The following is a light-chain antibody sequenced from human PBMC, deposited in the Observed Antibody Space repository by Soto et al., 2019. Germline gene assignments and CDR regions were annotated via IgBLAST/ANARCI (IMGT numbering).Light chain of an antibody. J-gene: IGKJ1*01. Sequence: EIVMTQSPATLSVSPGERVTLSCRASQSVTTNLAWYQQKPGQAPRLLVYGASTRATGIPATFSGSGSRTESTLTISSLQSEDFAIYYCQQDNNWPPWTFGQGTKVEIK. V-gene: IGKV3-15*01. CDR1: QSVTTN. CDR3: QQDNNWPPWT. CDR2: GAS.